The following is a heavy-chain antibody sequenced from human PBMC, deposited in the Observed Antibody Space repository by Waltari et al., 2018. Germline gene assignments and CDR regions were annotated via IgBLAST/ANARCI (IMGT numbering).Heavy chain of an antibody. CDR1: GGSISRSPLY. D-gene: IGHD6-6*01. CDR2: IYYAGST. V-gene: IGHV4-39*01. CDR3: AAVAAQGNF. Sequence: QLHLQESGPGLVRPSETLSLTCTVSGGSISRSPLYWGWIRQPPGKGLEWIGSIYYAGSTYYNPSPKSRITMSVDTSKNQFSLKLTSVTAADTAVYFCAAVAAQGNFWGQGFLVTVSS. J-gene: IGHJ4*02.